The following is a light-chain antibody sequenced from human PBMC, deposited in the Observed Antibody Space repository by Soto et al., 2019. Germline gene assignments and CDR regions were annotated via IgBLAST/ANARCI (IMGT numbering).Light chain of an antibody. Sequence: DIQMTQSPSSLSASIGDKLTISCRANQSITHFLNWYQKKPGEVPKLLIYAASRLQSGVPSRFSGSGSGTDFALTINSLQPEDFATHYCQQSYTTPRLSFGGGTRVDLK. CDR3: QQSYTTPRLS. J-gene: IGKJ4*01. V-gene: IGKV1-39*01. CDR1: QSITHF. CDR2: AAS.